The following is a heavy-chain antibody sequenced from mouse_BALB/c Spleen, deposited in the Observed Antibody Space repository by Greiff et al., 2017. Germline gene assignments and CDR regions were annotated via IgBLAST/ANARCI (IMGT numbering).Heavy chain of an antibody. V-gene: IGHV2-9*02. J-gene: IGHJ4*01. CDR1: GFSLTSYG. CDR2: IWAGGST. Sequence: VQGVESGPGLVAPSQSLSITCTVSGFSLTSYGVHWVRQPPGKGLEWLGVIWAGGSTNYNSALMSRLSISKDNSKSQVFLKMNSLQTDDTAMYYCARDPYYGNYGAMDYWGQGTSVTVSS. CDR3: ARDPYYGNYGAMDY. D-gene: IGHD2-10*01.